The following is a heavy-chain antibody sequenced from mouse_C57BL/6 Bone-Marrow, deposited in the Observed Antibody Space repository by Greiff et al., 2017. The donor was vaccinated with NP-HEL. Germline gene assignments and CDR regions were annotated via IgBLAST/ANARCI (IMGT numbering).Heavy chain of an antibody. CDR3: AGDWDWYFDF. J-gene: IGHJ1*03. CDR1: GYTFTSYW. V-gene: IGHV1-59*01. Sequence: VQLQQPGAELVRPGTSVKLSCKASGYTFTSYWMHWVKQRPGQGLEWIGVIDPSDSYTNYNHKFKGKATLTVDTSSSTAYMQLSSLTSEDSAVYYCAGDWDWYFDFGGTGTTVTVTS. D-gene: IGHD4-1*01. CDR2: IDPSDSYT.